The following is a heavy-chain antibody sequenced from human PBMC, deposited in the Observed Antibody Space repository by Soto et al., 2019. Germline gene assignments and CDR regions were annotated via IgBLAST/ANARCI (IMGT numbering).Heavy chain of an antibody. V-gene: IGHV1-3*01. CDR3: ALMRGLGMRWITGAFDI. D-gene: IGHD3-16*01. Sequence: ASVKVSCKASGYTFARYAMHWLRQAPGQRLEWMGWINAGNGNTKYSQKLQGRVTMTTDTSTSTAYMELRSLRSDDTAVYYCALMRGLGMRWITGAFDIWGQGTMVTVSS. J-gene: IGHJ3*02. CDR2: INAGNGNT. CDR1: GYTFARYA.